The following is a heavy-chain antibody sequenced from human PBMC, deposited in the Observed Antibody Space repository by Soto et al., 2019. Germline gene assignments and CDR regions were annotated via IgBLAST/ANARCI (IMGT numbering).Heavy chain of an antibody. Sequence: EVQLVESGGGLVQPGWSLRLSCAASGFSFSDQYMDWVRQAPGKGPEWVGRSRNKAQSYSTVYAASVKGRFTISRDDSKNSLYLQMDSVKTEDTAVYHCVTAPFYYFAYWGQGTLVTVSS. V-gene: IGHV3-72*01. J-gene: IGHJ4*02. CDR3: VTAPFYYFAY. CDR1: GFSFSDQY. CDR2: SRNKAQSYST.